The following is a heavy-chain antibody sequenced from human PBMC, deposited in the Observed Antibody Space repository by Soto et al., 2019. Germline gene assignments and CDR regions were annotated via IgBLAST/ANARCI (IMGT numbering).Heavy chain of an antibody. Sequence: PGGSLRLSCVGSGFYVTTNCMRWFRQAPGKGLECVSIVCTGGATHYADSVKGRFTISRDSSKNTVHLQMNNVRAEDTAVYYCVRDKRTISGIFPGYWGQGTQVTVSS. D-gene: IGHD1-1*01. J-gene: IGHJ4*02. CDR2: VCTGGAT. V-gene: IGHV3-53*01. CDR3: VRDKRTISGIFPGY. CDR1: GFYVTTNC.